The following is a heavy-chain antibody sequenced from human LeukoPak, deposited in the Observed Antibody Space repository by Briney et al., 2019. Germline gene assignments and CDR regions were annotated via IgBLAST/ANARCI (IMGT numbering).Heavy chain of an antibody. Sequence: GASVKVSCKASGYTFTSYDINCVRHATGQGLEWMGWMNPNSGNTGYAQKFQGRVTMTRNTSISTAYMELSSLRSENTAVYYCATAIAAAGLDGFDYWGQGTLVTVSS. CDR1: GYTFTSYD. CDR3: ATAIAAAGLDGFDY. V-gene: IGHV1-8*01. D-gene: IGHD6-13*01. CDR2: MNPNSGNT. J-gene: IGHJ4*02.